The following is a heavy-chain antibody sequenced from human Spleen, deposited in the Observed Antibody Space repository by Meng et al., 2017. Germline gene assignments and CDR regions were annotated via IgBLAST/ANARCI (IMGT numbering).Heavy chain of an antibody. CDR1: GGSISSGDYY. CDR3: AGDFDGSGWFDP. V-gene: IGHV4-31*03. Sequence: QVQPQESGPGLVKPSQTLSLTCTVSGGSISSGDYYWSWIRQHPGKGLEWIGYIYYSGSTYYNPSLKSRVTISADTSMNQFSLRLTSVTAADTAVYYCAGDFDGSGWFDPWGQGTLVTVSS. D-gene: IGHD1-26*01. CDR2: IYYSGST. J-gene: IGHJ5*02.